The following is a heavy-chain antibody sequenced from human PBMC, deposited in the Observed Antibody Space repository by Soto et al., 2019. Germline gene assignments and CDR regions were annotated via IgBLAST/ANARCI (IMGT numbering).Heavy chain of an antibody. CDR2: INPRSGGT. Sequence: AAVNVSCQACGGTFTANYIHWVRPAPGRGVEGVGWINPRSGGTNYPQKFQGRVTMTRDTSLSTDYMTLKRRTSDDTDVYYCERDLAKYGGSAGFDYWGQGTLVTVSS. D-gene: IGHD1-26*01. J-gene: IGHJ4*02. CDR1: GGTFTANY. CDR3: ERDLAKYGGSAGFDY. V-gene: IGHV1-2*02.